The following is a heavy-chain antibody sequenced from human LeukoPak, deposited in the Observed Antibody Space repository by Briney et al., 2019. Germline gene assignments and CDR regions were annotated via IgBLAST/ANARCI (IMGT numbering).Heavy chain of an antibody. CDR2: INHSGST. CDR1: GGSFSGYY. Sequence: SETLSLTCAVYGGSFSGYYWSWIRQPPGKGLEWIGEINHSGSTNYNPSLKSRVTISVDTSKNQFSLKLSPVTAADTAVYYCARVLFGGSYPFDYWGQGTLVTVSS. V-gene: IGHV4-34*01. CDR3: ARVLFGGSYPFDY. D-gene: IGHD1-26*01. J-gene: IGHJ4*02.